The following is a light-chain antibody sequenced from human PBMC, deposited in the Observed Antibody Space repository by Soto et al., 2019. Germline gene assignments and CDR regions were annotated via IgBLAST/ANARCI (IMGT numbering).Light chain of an antibody. CDR2: EVS. CDR1: SSDVGNYNL. V-gene: IGLV2-23*02. J-gene: IGLJ1*01. CDR3: CSYAGSSTCV. Sequence: QSALTQPASVSGSPGQSITISCTGTSSDVGNYNLVTWYQQHPGKAPKLMIYEVSKRPSRVSNRFSGSKSGNTASLTISGLQAEDEADYYCCSYAGSSTCVLGTGTKLTVL.